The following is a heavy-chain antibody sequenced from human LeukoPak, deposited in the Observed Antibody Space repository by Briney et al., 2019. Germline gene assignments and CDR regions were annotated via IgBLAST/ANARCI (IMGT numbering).Heavy chain of an antibody. J-gene: IGHJ6*03. CDR3: ARAKEVVPPATNSYYYYMDV. CDR1: GFTFSSYS. CDR2: ISNSSSFI. Sequence: GGSLRLSCAASGFTFSSYSMNWVRQAPGKGLEWVSSISNSSSFIYYADSVKGRFTISRDNAKNSLYLQMNSLRAEDTAVDYCARAKEVVPPATNSYYYYMDVWGKGTTVTVSS. D-gene: IGHD2-2*01. V-gene: IGHV3-21*01.